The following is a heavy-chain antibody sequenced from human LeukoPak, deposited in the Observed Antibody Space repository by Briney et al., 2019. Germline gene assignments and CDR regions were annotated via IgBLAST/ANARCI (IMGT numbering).Heavy chain of an antibody. V-gene: IGHV4-34*01. CDR1: GGSFSGYY. Sequence: PSETLSLTCAVYGGSFSGYYWSWIRQPPGKGLEWIGEINHSGSTNYNPSLKSRVTISVDTSKNQFSPKLSSVTAADTAVYYCATQTLRGYCSSTSCSPLDYWGQGTLVTVSS. CDR3: ATQTLRGYCSSTSCSPLDY. CDR2: INHSGST. J-gene: IGHJ4*02. D-gene: IGHD2-2*01.